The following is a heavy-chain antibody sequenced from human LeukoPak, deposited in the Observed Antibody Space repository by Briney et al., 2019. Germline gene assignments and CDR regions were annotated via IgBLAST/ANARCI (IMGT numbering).Heavy chain of an antibody. Sequence: GGSLRLSCAASGFTFSSYEMDWVRQAPGKGLEWVSYISSSGSTIYYADSVKGRFTISRDNAKNSLYLQMNSLRAEDTAVYYCARESPGATRDYWGQGTLVTVSS. CDR1: GFTFSSYE. V-gene: IGHV3-48*03. J-gene: IGHJ4*02. CDR3: ARESPGATRDY. CDR2: ISSSGSTI. D-gene: IGHD1-26*01.